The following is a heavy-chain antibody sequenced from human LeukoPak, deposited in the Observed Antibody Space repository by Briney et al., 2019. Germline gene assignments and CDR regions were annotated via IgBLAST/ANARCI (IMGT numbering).Heavy chain of an antibody. CDR2: ISGSGGST. CDR1: GFTFSTYA. Sequence: GGSLRLSCAASGFTFSTYALSWVRQAPGKGLEWVSAISGSGGSTYYADSVKGRFTISRDNSKNTLYLQMNSLRAEDTAVYYCAKRSGSPSYFDYWGQGTLVTVSS. CDR3: AKRSGSPSYFDY. J-gene: IGHJ4*02. D-gene: IGHD3-3*01. V-gene: IGHV3-23*01.